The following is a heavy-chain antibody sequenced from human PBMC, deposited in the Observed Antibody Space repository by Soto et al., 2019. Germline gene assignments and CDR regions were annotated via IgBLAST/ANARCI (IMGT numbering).Heavy chain of an antibody. V-gene: IGHV1-18*01. D-gene: IGHD3-3*01. CDR3: ARVDYDLLSGQHYYFDY. Sequence: QVQLVQSGAEVKKPGASVKVSCKASGYTFTSYGISWVRQAPGQGLEWMGWISGYNGHTNYAQKLQGRVTMTTDTSTSTAYMELGSLRSDDTAVYYCARVDYDLLSGQHYYFDYWGQVTLVTVSS. CDR1: GYTFTSYG. J-gene: IGHJ4*02. CDR2: ISGYNGHT.